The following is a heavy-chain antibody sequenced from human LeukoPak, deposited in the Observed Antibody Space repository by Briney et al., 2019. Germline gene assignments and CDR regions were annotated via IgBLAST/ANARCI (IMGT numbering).Heavy chain of an antibody. D-gene: IGHD2-15*01. J-gene: IGHJ4*02. Sequence: GGSLRLSCADSGFTFSNYEMNWVRQAPGKGLEWLSYISSRGSLIYYADSVKGRFTISRDNAKNSLYLQMNSLRAEDTAVYYCARGPGIGVVVAATYFDYWGQGTLVTVSS. CDR2: ISSRGSLI. V-gene: IGHV3-48*03. CDR1: GFTFSNYE. CDR3: ARGPGIGVVVAATYFDY.